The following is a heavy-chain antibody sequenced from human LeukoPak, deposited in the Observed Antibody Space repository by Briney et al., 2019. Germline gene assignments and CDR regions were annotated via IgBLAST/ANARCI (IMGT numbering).Heavy chain of an antibody. CDR1: GFTFDDYA. CDR3: ARDRRARPTPGISDY. Sequence: SLRLSCAASGFTFDDYAMHWVRQAPGKGLEWVSGISWNSGSIGYADSVKGRFTISRDNAKNSLYLQMNSLRAEDTAVYYCARDRRARPTPGISDYWGQGTLVTVSS. D-gene: IGHD6-6*01. V-gene: IGHV3-9*01. CDR2: ISWNSGSI. J-gene: IGHJ4*02.